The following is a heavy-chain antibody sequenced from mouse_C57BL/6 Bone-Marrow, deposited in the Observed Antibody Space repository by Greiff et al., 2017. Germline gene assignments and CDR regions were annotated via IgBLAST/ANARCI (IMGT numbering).Heavy chain of an antibody. CDR1: GYSFTGYY. V-gene: IGHV1-42*01. Sequence: VQLQQSGPELVKPGASVKISCKASGYSFTGYYMNWVKQSPEKSLEWIGEINPSTGGTTYNQKFKAKATLTVDKSSSTAYMQLKSLTSEDSAVYYCARGEGYDDWGQGTTLTVSS. J-gene: IGHJ2*01. CDR3: ARGEGYDD. D-gene: IGHD2-2*01. CDR2: INPSTGGT.